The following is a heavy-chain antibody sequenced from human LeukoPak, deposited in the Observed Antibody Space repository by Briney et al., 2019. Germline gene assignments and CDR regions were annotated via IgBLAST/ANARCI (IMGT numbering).Heavy chain of an antibody. CDR2: ISGDGGST. CDR3: ATSDFAAHFDY. V-gene: IGHV3-43*02. CDR1: GFTFDDYA. Sequence: QPGGSLRLSCAASGFTFDDYAMHWVRHAPGKGLEWVSLISGDGGSTYYADSVKGRFTISRDNSTNSLYLQMNSLGTEDTALYYCATSDFAAHFDYWGQGTLVTVSS. D-gene: IGHD2/OR15-2a*01. J-gene: IGHJ4*02.